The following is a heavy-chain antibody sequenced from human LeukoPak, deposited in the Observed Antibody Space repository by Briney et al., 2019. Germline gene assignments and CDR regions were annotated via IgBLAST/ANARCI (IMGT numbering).Heavy chain of an antibody. CDR1: GFTFSSYG. J-gene: IGHJ6*02. D-gene: IGHD3-22*01. V-gene: IGHV3-33*06. CDR3: AKDSSGYYSPGVDYHMDV. CDR2: IRSIGSNK. Sequence: PGRSLRLSCAASGFTFSSYGMHWVRQAPGKGLEWVSVIRSIGSNKYYADPVKGRFTISRDTSKNTLYLQMISLRAEDTDVYYCAKDSSGYYSPGVDYHMDVWGQGTTVTVSS.